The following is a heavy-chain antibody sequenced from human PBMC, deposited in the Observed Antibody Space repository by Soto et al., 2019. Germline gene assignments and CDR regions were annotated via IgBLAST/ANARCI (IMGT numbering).Heavy chain of an antibody. Sequence: KTSETLSLTCTVSGGSITSNAYYWGWIRQPPGKGLEWLGYIYYSGTASYNPSLKSRVTMSVDTSKNQFSLKLSSVTAADTAVYYCARRPKRGSYSWCFXYWSQGTLVTVSS. V-gene: IGHV4-39*01. CDR2: IYYSGTA. J-gene: IGHJ4*02. CDR3: ARRPKRGSYSWCFXY. CDR1: GGSITSNAYY. D-gene: IGHD1-26*01.